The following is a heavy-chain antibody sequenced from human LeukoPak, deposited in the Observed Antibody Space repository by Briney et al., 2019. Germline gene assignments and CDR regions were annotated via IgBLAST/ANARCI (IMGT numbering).Heavy chain of an antibody. CDR1: GGSISSYF. CDR2: IYSSGNT. Sequence: SETLSLTCTVSGGSISSYFWSWIRQPAGKGLEWIGRIYSSGNTNYNPSLKSRVIISVDTSKKQFSLKLSSVTAADTAVYYCARLPSDLGYFDYWGQGTLVTVSS. J-gene: IGHJ4*02. V-gene: IGHV4-4*07. CDR3: ARLPSDLGYFDY. D-gene: IGHD3-3*01.